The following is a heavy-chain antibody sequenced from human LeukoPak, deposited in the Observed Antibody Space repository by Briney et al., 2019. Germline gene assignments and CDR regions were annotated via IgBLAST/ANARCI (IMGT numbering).Heavy chain of an antibody. CDR3: ARDPGGRLGYCSSTSCPDHAFDI. D-gene: IGHD2-2*01. CDR1: GITFSNSA. J-gene: IGHJ3*02. CDR2: ITKSGDQT. V-gene: IGHV3-23*01. Sequence: GGSLRLSCVPSGITFSNSALSWVRQAPGKGLEWVSTITKSGDQTHYADSVRGLFTISGDIFKNTLYLQMNSLRAEDTAVYYCARDPGGRLGYCSSTSCPDHAFDIWSQGTMVTVSS.